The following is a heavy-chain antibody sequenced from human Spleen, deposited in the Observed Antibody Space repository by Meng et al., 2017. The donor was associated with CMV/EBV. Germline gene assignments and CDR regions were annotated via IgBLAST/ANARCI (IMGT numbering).Heavy chain of an antibody. Sequence: SGPTPVKPTQTLTLTCTFSGFSLSTSGMRVSWIRQPPGKALEWLARIDWDDDKFYSTSLKTRLTISKDTSKNQVVLTMTNMDPVDTATYYCARIGGYSYGLAFDYWGQGTLVTVSS. CDR1: GFSLSTSGMR. V-gene: IGHV2-70D*14. J-gene: IGHJ4*02. CDR3: ARIGGYSYGLAFDY. CDR2: IDWDDDK. D-gene: IGHD5-18*01.